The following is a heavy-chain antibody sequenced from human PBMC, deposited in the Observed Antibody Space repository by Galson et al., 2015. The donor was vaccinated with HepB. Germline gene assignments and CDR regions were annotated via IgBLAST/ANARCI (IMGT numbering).Heavy chain of an antibody. CDR3: ARDEPLYGSGSYDY. Sequence: SCKASGYAFTSQYMHWVRQAPGQGLEWMGIINPNGGSTKYAQKLQGRVTLTSDTSTSTVYMELRRLRSEDTAVYYCARDEPLYGSGSYDYWGQGTLVSVSS. CDR1: GYAFTSQY. CDR2: INPNGGST. V-gene: IGHV1-46*04. J-gene: IGHJ4*02. D-gene: IGHD3-10*01.